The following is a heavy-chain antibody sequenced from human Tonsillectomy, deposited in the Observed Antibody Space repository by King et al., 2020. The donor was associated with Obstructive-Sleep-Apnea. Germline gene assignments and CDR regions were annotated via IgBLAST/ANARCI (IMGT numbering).Heavy chain of an antibody. J-gene: IGHJ6*02. CDR2: INPSGGRT. V-gene: IGHV1-46*01. D-gene: IGHD3-10*01. CDR1: GYTFTSYY. Sequence: QLVQSGAEVKKPGASLKVSCKASGYTFTSYYMHWMRQAPGQGLEWMGVINPSGGRTSYAQKFQGRVTMTRDTSTSTVYMELSSLRSEDTAVYYCAGELRYGSGTLGTNFYYYGMDVWGQGPTVTVSS. CDR3: AGELRYGSGTLGTNFYYYGMDV.